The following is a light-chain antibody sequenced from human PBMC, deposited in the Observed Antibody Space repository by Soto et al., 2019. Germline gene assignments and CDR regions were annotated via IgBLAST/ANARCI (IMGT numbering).Light chain of an antibody. J-gene: IGLJ2*01. CDR1: SSDVGGYNY. V-gene: IGLV2-8*01. CDR2: EVT. Sequence: QSALTQPPSASGSLGQSVTISCTGTSSDVGGYNYVSWHQQHPGKAPKVMIYEVTKRPPGVPDRFSGSKSGNTASLTVCGLQAEDEADYYCSLCAGGGNPVLLGGGTKLTVL. CDR3: SLCAGGGNPVL.